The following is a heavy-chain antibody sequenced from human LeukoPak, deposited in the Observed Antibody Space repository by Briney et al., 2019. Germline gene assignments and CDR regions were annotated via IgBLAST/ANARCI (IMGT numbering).Heavy chain of an antibody. D-gene: IGHD5-24*01. CDR2: MSYDGSNK. V-gene: IGHV3-30*04. CDR1: GFTFSSYA. Sequence: TGGSLRLSCAASGFTFSSYAMHWVRQAPGKGLEWVAVMSYDGSNKYYADSVKGRFTISRDNSKNTLYLQMDSLRAEDTAVYYCARAQRGWGQGTLVTVSS. J-gene: IGHJ4*02. CDR3: ARAQRG.